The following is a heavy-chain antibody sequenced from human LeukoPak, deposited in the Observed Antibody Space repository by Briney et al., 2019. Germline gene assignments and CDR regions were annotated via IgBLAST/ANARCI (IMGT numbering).Heavy chain of an antibody. CDR3: ATQGGANLARRSYYDSSGYYPFDY. Sequence: GGSLRLSCAASGFTFSSYSMNWVRQAPGKGLEWVSSISSSSSYIYYADSVKGRFTISRDNAKNSLYLQMNSLRAEDTAVYYCATQGGANLARRSYYDSSGYYPFDYWGQGTLVTVSS. CDR2: ISSSSSYI. D-gene: IGHD3-22*01. V-gene: IGHV3-21*01. CDR1: GFTFSSYS. J-gene: IGHJ4*02.